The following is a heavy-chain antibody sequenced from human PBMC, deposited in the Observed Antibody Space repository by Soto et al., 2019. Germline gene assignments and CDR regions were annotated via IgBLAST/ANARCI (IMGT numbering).Heavy chain of an antibody. Sequence: PGGSLRLSCAASGFSFRDYWMTWVRQAPGKGLDWIGSVYYSGSTYYNPSLESRVTISVDKSKNQFSLKLMSLSAADTAVYYCGRLEGLATISYYFDYWGQGALVTVSS. J-gene: IGHJ4*02. CDR3: GRLEGLATISYYFDY. V-gene: IGHV4-39*01. D-gene: IGHD3-9*01. CDR1: GFSFRDYW. CDR2: VYYSGST.